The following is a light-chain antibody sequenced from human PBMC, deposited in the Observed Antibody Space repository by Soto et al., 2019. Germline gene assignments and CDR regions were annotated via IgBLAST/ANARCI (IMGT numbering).Light chain of an antibody. V-gene: IGKV3-20*01. CDR2: GAS. CDR1: QSVSSSY. Sequence: EIAFTQSPGTQSPPPGERATLSCTASQSVSSSYLAWYQQKPGQAPRLLIYGASSRPTGIPDRFSGSGSGTDSTLTIRRLEPEDFAVYYCQQYGSSSTFGQGTRLEIK. J-gene: IGKJ5*01. CDR3: QQYGSSST.